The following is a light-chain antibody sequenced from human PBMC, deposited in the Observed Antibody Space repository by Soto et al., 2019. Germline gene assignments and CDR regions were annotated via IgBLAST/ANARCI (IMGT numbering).Light chain of an antibody. CDR3: TSYTSSTPFYV. CDR2: DVY. V-gene: IGLV2-14*03. CDR1: RTDVDGYDY. Sequence: QYALTQPASVSGSPGQSIAISCTGVRTDVDGYDYVSWYQQHPGQAPPLIIYDVYNRPSGVSHRFSGSKSGDTASLTISGLQAEDEADYYCTSYTSSTPFYVFGTGTKVTVL. J-gene: IGLJ1*01.